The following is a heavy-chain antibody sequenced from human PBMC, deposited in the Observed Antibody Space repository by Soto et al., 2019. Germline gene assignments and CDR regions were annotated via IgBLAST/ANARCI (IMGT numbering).Heavy chain of an antibody. D-gene: IGHD2-2*01. CDR3: VRDGSTSFYYYYGMDV. V-gene: IGHV1-46*01. CDR1: GYTFTSYY. J-gene: IGHJ6*02. Sequence: GASVKVSCKASGYTFTSYYMHWVRQAPGQGLEWMGIINPSGGSTSYAQKFQGRVTMTRDTSTSTVYMELSSLRSEDTAVYYCVRDGSTSFYYYYGMDVWGQGTTVTV. CDR2: INPSGGST.